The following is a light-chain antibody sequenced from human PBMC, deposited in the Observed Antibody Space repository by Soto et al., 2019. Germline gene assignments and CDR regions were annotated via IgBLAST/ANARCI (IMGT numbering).Light chain of an antibody. CDR1: QGISSW. Sequence: DVQMTQSPSSVSASVVDRVTITCRASQGISSWLGWYQQKAGKAPKLLIYAASSLQSGVPSRFNGSGSGTEFALTISSLQSEDFATYYCQQANSFRFTFGGGTKVEIK. J-gene: IGKJ4*01. CDR2: AAS. V-gene: IGKV1D-12*01. CDR3: QQANSFRFT.